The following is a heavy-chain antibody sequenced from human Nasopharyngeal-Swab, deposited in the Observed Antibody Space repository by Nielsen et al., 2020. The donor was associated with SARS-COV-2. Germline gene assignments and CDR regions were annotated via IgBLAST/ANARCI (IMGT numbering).Heavy chain of an antibody. CDR2: FYHTGNT. CDR3: ARRRFRSGFYFVDF. Sequence: GSLRLSCTVSGDSMTSSWWTWIRQSPGKGLEWIGYFYHTGNTYYNPSLQSRVTISVDTSKNQFSLELTSVTAADTAVYYCARRRFRSGFYFVDFWGQGTLVTVSS. J-gene: IGHJ4*02. CDR1: GDSMTSSW. D-gene: IGHD3-3*01. V-gene: IGHV4-59*12.